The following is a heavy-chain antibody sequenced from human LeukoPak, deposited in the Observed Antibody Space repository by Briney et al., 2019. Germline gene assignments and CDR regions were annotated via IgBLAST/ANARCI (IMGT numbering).Heavy chain of an antibody. Sequence: GASVKVSCKASGGTFSSYAISWVRQAPGQGLEWMGGIIPIFGTANYAQKFQGRVTITADESTSTAYMELSSLRSEDTAVYYCARERLNYYDSSGLFDYWGQGTLVTVSS. J-gene: IGHJ4*02. D-gene: IGHD3-22*01. CDR2: IIPIFGTA. CDR3: ARERLNYYDSSGLFDY. CDR1: GGTFSSYA. V-gene: IGHV1-69*01.